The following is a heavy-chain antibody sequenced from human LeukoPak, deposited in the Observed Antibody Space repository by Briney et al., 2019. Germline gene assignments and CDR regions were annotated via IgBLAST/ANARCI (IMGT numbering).Heavy chain of an antibody. D-gene: IGHD5-24*01. V-gene: IGHV3-53*04. Sequence: PGGSLRLSCAASGFTFSSYSMSWVRQAPGKGLEWVSVIYSGGSTYYADSVKGRFTISRHNSKNTLYLQMNSLRAEDTAVYYCARIRDGYISYWGQGTLVTDSS. CDR1: GFTFSSYS. CDR2: IYSGGST. J-gene: IGHJ4*02. CDR3: ARIRDGYISY.